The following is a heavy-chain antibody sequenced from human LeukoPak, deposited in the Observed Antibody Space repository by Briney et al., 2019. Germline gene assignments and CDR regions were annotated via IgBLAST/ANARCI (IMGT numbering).Heavy chain of an antibody. D-gene: IGHD1-1*01. CDR3: ATGPRWRLTSYMDV. Sequence: ASVKVSCKASGYTFTSYYMHWVRQAPGQGLEWMGIINPSGGSTIYAQKFQGRVTMTEDTSTDTAYMELSSLRSEDTAVYYCATGPRWRLTSYMDVWGKGTTVTVSS. J-gene: IGHJ6*03. V-gene: IGHV1-46*01. CDR2: INPSGGST. CDR1: GYTFTSYY.